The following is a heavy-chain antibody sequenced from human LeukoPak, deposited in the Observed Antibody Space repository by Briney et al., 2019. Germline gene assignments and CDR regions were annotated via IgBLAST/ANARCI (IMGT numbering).Heavy chain of an antibody. CDR3: ARGLQDTVGRYYFDY. V-gene: IGHV3-66*01. CDR2: IYSGGST. CDR1: GFTVSSNY. J-gene: IGHJ4*02. D-gene: IGHD5-18*01. Sequence: GGSLRLSCAASGFTVSSNYMSWVRQAPGKGLEWVSVIYSGGSTYYADSVKGRFTISRDNSKNTLYLQMNSLRAEDTAVYYCARGLQDTVGRYYFDYWGQGTLVTVSS.